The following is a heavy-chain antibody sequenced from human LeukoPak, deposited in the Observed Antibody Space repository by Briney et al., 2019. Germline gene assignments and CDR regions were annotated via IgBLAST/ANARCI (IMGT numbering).Heavy chain of an antibody. J-gene: IGHJ5*02. Sequence: GGSLRLSCAASGFTFSSYAMHWVRQAPGKGLEWVAVISYDGSNKYYADSVKGRFTISRDNSKNTLYLQMNSLRAEDTAVYYCARGKVGYNWFDPWGQGTLVTVFS. D-gene: IGHD2-2*01. CDR3: ARGKVGYNWFDP. CDR2: ISYDGSNK. CDR1: GFTFSSYA. V-gene: IGHV3-30-3*01.